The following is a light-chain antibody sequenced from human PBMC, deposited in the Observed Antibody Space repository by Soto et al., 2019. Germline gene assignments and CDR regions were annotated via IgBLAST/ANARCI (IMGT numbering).Light chain of an antibody. V-gene: IGLV2-14*01. CDR2: EVN. Sequence: QSALTQPASVSGSPGQSITISCSGTSSDVGGYNYVSWYQQHPGKAPKFMIYEVNNRPSGVSNRFSGSKSGNTASLTISGLQAEDEADYYCSSYTSSSTLVVFGGETKVTVL. J-gene: IGLJ2*01. CDR1: SSDVGGYNY. CDR3: SSYTSSSTLVV.